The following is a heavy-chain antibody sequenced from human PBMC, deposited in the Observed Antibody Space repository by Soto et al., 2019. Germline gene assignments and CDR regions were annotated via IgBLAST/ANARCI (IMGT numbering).Heavy chain of an antibody. CDR3: ARTLVAATLDYYYGMDV. CDR1: GFTFSSHA. D-gene: IGHD2-15*01. V-gene: IGHV3-21*01. J-gene: IGHJ6*02. Sequence: GSLRLSCAASGFTFSSHAMNWVRQAPGKGLEWLSSISSSSSYIYYADSVKGRFTISRDNAKNSLYLQMNSLRAEDTAVYYCARTLVAATLDYYYGMDVWGQGTTVTVSS. CDR2: ISSSSSYI.